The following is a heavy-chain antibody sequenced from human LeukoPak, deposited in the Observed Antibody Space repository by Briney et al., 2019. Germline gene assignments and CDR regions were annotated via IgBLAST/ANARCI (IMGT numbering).Heavy chain of an antibody. D-gene: IGHD1-1*01. J-gene: IGHJ6*02. CDR1: GGSISSGGYY. CDR2: IYYSGST. CDR3: ARECGTPRGTLDV. V-gene: IGHV4-31*03. Sequence: PSETLSLTCTVSGGSISSGGYYWSRIRQHPGKGLEWIGYIYYSGSTYYNPSLKSRVTISVDTSKNQFSLKLSSMTAADTAVYYCARECGTPRGTLDVWGQGTTVTVSS.